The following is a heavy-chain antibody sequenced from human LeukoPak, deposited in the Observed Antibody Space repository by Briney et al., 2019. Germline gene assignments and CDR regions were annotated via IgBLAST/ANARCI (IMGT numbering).Heavy chain of an antibody. CDR1: GFSFGKDW. J-gene: IGHJ4*02. CDR2: RKLDGSEK. Sequence: PGGSLRLSCVASGFSFGKDWMSWVRQAPGKGLEWVANRKLDGSEKNYVDSVKGRFTISRDNTKNSLYLQMNSLRVEDTAVFYCARDQYDTWSRRGNFDSWGQGTLVIVSS. D-gene: IGHD3-3*01. CDR3: ARDQYDTWSRRGNFDS. V-gene: IGHV3-7*03.